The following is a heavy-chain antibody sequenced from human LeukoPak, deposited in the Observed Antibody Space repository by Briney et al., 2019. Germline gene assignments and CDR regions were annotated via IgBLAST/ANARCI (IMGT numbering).Heavy chain of an antibody. D-gene: IGHD6-19*01. Sequence: GGSLRLSCAASGFTFSYYEMNWVRQAPGKGLEWVSAIRGSGGGTYYADSVKGRFTISRDNSKNTLYLQMNSLRDEDTALYYCAKAGIGVVGYFDYWGQGTLVTVSS. V-gene: IGHV3-23*01. CDR3: AKAGIGVVGYFDY. CDR1: GFTFSYYE. CDR2: IRGSGGGT. J-gene: IGHJ4*02.